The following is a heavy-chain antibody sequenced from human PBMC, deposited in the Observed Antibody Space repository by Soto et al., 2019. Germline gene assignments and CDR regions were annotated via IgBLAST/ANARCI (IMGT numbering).Heavy chain of an antibody. CDR1: GFAFTNAW. V-gene: IGHV3-15*01. CDR3: TTVAYGEYVSDY. D-gene: IGHD4-17*01. J-gene: IGHJ4*02. CDR2: IRSQIDGGTT. Sequence: EVELVESGGVLVKPGGSLRLSCAASGFAFTNAWMTWVRQAPGKALEWVGRIRSQIDGGTTDYAAPVKGRFTISRDDSKNTLYLQMNSLKAEDTAVYYCTTVAYGEYVSDYWGQGTLVTVSS.